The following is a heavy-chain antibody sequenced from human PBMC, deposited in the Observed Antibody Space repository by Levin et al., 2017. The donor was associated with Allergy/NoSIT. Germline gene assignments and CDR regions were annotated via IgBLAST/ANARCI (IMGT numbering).Heavy chain of an antibody. CDR1: GYTFTGYY. CDR3: ARTDLRGPNSSSDQPQGY. CDR2: INPNSGGT. D-gene: IGHD6-13*01. J-gene: IGHJ4*02. Sequence: GASVKVSCKASGYTFTGYYMHWVRQAPGQGLEWMGWINPNSGGTNYAQKFQGRVTMTRDTSISTAYMELSRLRSDDTAVYYCARTDLRGPNSSSDQPQGYWGQGTLVTVSS. V-gene: IGHV1-2*02.